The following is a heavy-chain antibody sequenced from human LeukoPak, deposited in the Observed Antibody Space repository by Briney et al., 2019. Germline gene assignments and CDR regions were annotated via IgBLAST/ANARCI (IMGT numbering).Heavy chain of an antibody. V-gene: IGHV3-30*18. J-gene: IGHJ6*02. CDR3: AKGNSYGSKYYYGMDV. D-gene: IGHD5-18*01. CDR1: GFTFSSYG. Sequence: PGGSLRLSCAASGFTFSSYGMHWVRQAPGKGLEWGAVISYDGSNKYYADSVKGRFTISRDNSKNTLYLQMNSLRAEDTAVYYCAKGNSYGSKYYYGMDVWGQGTTVTVSS. CDR2: ISYDGSNK.